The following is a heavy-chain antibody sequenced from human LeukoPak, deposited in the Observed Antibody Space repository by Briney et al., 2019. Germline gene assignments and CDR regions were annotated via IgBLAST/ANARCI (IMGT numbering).Heavy chain of an antibody. CDR1: GGSISSYY. V-gene: IGHV4-34*01. CDR3: ARPQALYYYGSGSSPFDY. CDR2: INHSGST. D-gene: IGHD3-10*01. Sequence: SETLSLTCTVSGGSISSYYWSWIRQPPGKGLEWIGEINHSGSTNYNPSLKSRVTISVDTSKNQFSLKLSSVTAADTAVYYCARPQALYYYGSGSSPFDYWGQGTLVTVSS. J-gene: IGHJ4*02.